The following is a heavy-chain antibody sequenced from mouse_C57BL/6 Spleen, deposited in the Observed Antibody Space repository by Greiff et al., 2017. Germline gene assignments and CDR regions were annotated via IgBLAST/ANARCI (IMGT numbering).Heavy chain of an antibody. Sequence: QVQLQQPGAELVMPGASVKLSCKASGYTFTSYWMHWVKQRPGQGLEWIGEIDPSDSYTNYNQKFKGKSTLTVDKSSSTAYMQLSSLTSEDSAVYYCARSDYFDYWGQGTTRTVSS. J-gene: IGHJ2*01. V-gene: IGHV1-69*01. CDR3: ARSDYFDY. CDR2: IDPSDSYT. CDR1: GYTFTSYW.